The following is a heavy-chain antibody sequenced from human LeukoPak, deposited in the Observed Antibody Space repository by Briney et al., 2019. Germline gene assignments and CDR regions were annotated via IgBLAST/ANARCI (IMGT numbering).Heavy chain of an antibody. V-gene: IGHV4-39*07. D-gene: IGHD3-10*01. Sequence: SETLSLTCTVSGDSISSGDYYWSWIRQPPGKGLEWIGSIYYSGSTYYNPSLKSRVTISVDTSKNQFSLKLSSVTAADTAVYYCARVRWELLWFGELFRHPCNYYYMDVWGKGTTVTVSS. CDR3: ARVRWELLWFGELFRHPCNYYYMDV. CDR2: IYYSGST. J-gene: IGHJ6*03. CDR1: GDSISSGDYY.